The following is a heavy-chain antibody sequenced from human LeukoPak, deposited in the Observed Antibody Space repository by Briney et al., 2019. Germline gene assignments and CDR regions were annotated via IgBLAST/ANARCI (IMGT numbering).Heavy chain of an antibody. CDR3: AKRYCSSTSCYVSGVYMDV. Sequence: GGSLRLSCAASGFTFSSYAMHWVRQAPGKGLEWVAVISYDGSNKYYADSVKGRFTISRDNSKNTLYLQMNSLRAEDTAVYYCAKRYCSSTSCYVSGVYMDVWGKGTTVTVSS. CDR2: ISYDGSNK. J-gene: IGHJ6*03. CDR1: GFTFSSYA. D-gene: IGHD2-2*01. V-gene: IGHV3-30*04.